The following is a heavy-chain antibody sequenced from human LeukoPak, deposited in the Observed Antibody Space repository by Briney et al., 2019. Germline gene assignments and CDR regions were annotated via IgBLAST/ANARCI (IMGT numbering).Heavy chain of an antibody. D-gene: IGHD2-21*01. CDR3: ARLWGDGYFDY. CDR1: GFTFSSYS. V-gene: IGHV3-21*01. Sequence: GGSMRLACAASGFTFSSYSMNWVRQAPGKGLEWVSSISSSSSYIYYADSVKGRFTISRDNAKNSLYLQMNSLRAEDTAVYYCARLWGDGYFDYWGQGTLVTVSS. CDR2: ISSSSSYI. J-gene: IGHJ4*02.